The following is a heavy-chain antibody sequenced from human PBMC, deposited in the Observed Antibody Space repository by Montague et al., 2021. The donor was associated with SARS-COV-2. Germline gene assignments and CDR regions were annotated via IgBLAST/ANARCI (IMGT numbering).Heavy chain of an antibody. J-gene: IGHJ6*03. V-gene: IGHV4-34*01. CDR3: ARLGDGIVPSPILGLGPYYSFYYMDV. Sequence: SETLSLTCAVSGGSFSRYYWSWIRQPPGKGLEWIGEISHNGNTKYNPSLQSRVSISLDTSRNQFSLKVSPVTAADTATYYCARLGDGIVPSPILGLGPYYSFYYMDVWGKGTTVTVSS. CDR1: GGSFSRYY. CDR2: ISHNGNT. D-gene: IGHD2-2*02.